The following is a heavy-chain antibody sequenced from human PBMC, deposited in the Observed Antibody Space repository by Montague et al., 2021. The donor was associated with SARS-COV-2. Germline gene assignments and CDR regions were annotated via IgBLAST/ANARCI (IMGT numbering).Heavy chain of an antibody. CDR2: IYYSGST. V-gene: IGHV4-39*01. CDR1: GGSIISSSYY. D-gene: IGHD3-10*01. CDR3: ARQRRGELLSTPRFFDY. Sequence: SETLSLTCTVSGGSIISSSYYRGWIRQPTGKGLVWIGSIYYSGSTYSNPTLKSRVTISVDTTKNPFSLKLISVTAADTAVYYCARQRRGELLSTPRFFDYWGQGTLVTVSS. J-gene: IGHJ4*02.